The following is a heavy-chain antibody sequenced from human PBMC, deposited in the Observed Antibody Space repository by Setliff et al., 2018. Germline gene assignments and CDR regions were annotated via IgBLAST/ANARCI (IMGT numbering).Heavy chain of an antibody. V-gene: IGHV4-39*07. Sequence: LSLTCTVSGGSISSSSYYWGWIRQPPGKGLEWIGSIYYSGSTYYNPSLKSRVTISVDTSKNQFSLKLSSVTAADTAVYYCAREVTGSSSWFGGAFDIWGQGTMVTVSS. J-gene: IGHJ3*02. CDR2: IYYSGST. D-gene: IGHD6-13*01. CDR1: GGSISSSSYY. CDR3: AREVTGSSSWFGGAFDI.